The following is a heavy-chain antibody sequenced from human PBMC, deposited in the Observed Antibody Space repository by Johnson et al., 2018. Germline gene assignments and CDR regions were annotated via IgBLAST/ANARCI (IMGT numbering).Heavy chain of an antibody. V-gene: IGHV3-49*03. CDR1: GFTFGDYT. CDR3: ARDMGYSMDV. D-gene: IGHD2-15*01. J-gene: IGHJ6*02. CDR2: IRTKAYGGTT. Sequence: VQLQESGGGLVRPGRSLRLSCKTSGFTFGDYTMSWFRQAPGEGLEWVGFIRTKAYGGTTEYAASVKGRFTISRDDSKSIAYLQMNSLRAEDTAVYYCARDMGYSMDVWGQGTTVTVSS.